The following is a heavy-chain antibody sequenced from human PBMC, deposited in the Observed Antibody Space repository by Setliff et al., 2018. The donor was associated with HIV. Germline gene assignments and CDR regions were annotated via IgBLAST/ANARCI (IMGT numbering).Heavy chain of an antibody. J-gene: IGHJ6*03. CDR2: IQYDGKRI. D-gene: IGHD1-1*01. CDR3: AKTTPSRIRSPYYYYMDV. V-gene: IGHV3-30*02. CDR1: GFAFSTYG. Sequence: GGSLRLSCAASGFAFSTYGMHWVRQAPGKGLEWVAFIQYDGKRIYYGESVNGRFTISRDNPKNTLYLQMSTLRAEDTAVYYCAKTTPSRIRSPYYYYMDVWGKGTTVTVSS.